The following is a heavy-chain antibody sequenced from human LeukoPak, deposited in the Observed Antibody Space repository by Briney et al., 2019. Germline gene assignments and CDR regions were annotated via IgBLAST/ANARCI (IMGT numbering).Heavy chain of an antibody. D-gene: IGHD6-6*01. V-gene: IGHV3-9*01. CDR1: GFTFDDYA. Sequence: PGGSLRLSCAASGFTFDDYAMHWVRQAPGKGLEWVSGISWNSGSIGYADSVKGRFTISRGNAKNSLYLQMNSLRAEDTALYYCAKEYSSSSGFDYWGQGTLVTVSS. CDR2: ISWNSGSI. CDR3: AKEYSSSSGFDY. J-gene: IGHJ4*02.